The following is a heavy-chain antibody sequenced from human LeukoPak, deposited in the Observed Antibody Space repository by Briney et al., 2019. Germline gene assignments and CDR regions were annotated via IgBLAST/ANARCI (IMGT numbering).Heavy chain of an antibody. Sequence: GGSLRLSCAASGFTFSSYAMSWVRQAPGKGLEWVSAISGSGGSTYYADSAKGRFAISRDNSKNTLYLQMNSLRAEDTAVYYCAKDYDILTGYQDYFDYWGQGTLVTVSS. CDR2: ISGSGGST. V-gene: IGHV3-23*01. CDR3: AKDYDILTGYQDYFDY. D-gene: IGHD3-9*01. J-gene: IGHJ4*02. CDR1: GFTFSSYA.